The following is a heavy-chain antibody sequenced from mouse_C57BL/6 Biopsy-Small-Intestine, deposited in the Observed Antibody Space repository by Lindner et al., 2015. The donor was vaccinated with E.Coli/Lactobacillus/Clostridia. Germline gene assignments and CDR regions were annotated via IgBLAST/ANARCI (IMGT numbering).Heavy chain of an antibody. CDR3: ASARGDGSFAF. V-gene: IGHV2-6*01. CDR2: IWTNGRT. Sequence: VQLQESGPGLVXPSQSLSLTCTVSGFSLTSFGVDWVRQSPGKGLEWLGVIWTNGRTNYNSALKSRLSISKDNSKSQVFLKMDSLQTDDTAIYYCASARGDGSFAFWGQGTLVTVSA. J-gene: IGHJ3*01. CDR1: GFSLTSFG. D-gene: IGHD2-3*01.